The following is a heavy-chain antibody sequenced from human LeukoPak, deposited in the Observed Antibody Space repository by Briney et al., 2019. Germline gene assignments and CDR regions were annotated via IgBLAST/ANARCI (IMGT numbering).Heavy chain of an antibody. CDR2: ISSSSSTI. CDR1: GFTFTSYS. Sequence: GGSLRLSCAASGFTSGFTFTSYSMNWVRQAPGKGLEWLSYISSSSSTIYYADSVKGRLTISRDNAKNSLFLQMNSLRVEDTAVYYCARVWVPAFYFDYWGQGTLVTVSS. D-gene: IGHD2-2*01. J-gene: IGHJ4*02. V-gene: IGHV3-48*04. CDR3: ARVWVPAFYFDY.